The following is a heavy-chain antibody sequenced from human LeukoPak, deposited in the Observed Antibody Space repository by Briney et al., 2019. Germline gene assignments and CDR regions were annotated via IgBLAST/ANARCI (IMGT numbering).Heavy chain of an antibody. Sequence: QPGGSLRLSCAASGFTFSSYAMSWVRQAPGKGLQWVSAVSGSGSNTYYADSVKGRFTISRDNSKNTLYLQMNSLRAEDTAVYYCAKIGSDFGGYWGQGTLVTVSS. J-gene: IGHJ4*02. V-gene: IGHV3-23*01. CDR1: GFTFSSYA. D-gene: IGHD4-17*01. CDR3: AKIGSDFGGY. CDR2: VSGSGSNT.